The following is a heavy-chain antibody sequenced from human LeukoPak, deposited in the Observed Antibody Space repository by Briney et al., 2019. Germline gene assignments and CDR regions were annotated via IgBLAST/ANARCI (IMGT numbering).Heavy chain of an antibody. V-gene: IGHV3-21*01. CDR2: ISSSSSYI. CDR3: AREAVGYCSSTSCYY. J-gene: IGHJ4*02. Sequence: GGSLRLSCAASGFTFSSYSMNWVRQAPGKGLEWVSSISSSSSYIYYADSVKGRFTISRDNAKNSLYLQMNSLRAEDTAVYYCAREAVGYCSSTSCYYWGQGTLVTVSS. CDR1: GFTFSSYS. D-gene: IGHD2-2*01.